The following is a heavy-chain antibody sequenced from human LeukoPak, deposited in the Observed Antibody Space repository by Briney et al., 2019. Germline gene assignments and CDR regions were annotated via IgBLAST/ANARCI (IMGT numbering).Heavy chain of an antibody. D-gene: IGHD4-23*01. CDR3: ARGPLTDYGGNSGSDY. Sequence: PSETLSLTCTVSGGSISRYWWSWIRQPPGKGLEWIGYIYHSGSTNYNPSLKSRVTISVDTSKNQFSLKLSSVTAADTAVYYCARGPLTDYGGNSGSDYWGQGTLVTVSS. CDR2: IYHSGST. CDR1: GGSISRYW. J-gene: IGHJ4*02. V-gene: IGHV4-59*12.